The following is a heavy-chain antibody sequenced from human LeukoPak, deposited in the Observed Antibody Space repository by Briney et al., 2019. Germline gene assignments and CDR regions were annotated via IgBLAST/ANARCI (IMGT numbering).Heavy chain of an antibody. CDR3: TRDRQGPRLYEMDI. D-gene: IGHD2-8*01. CDR2: IKVDGSEI. CDR1: GFTFSMYW. V-gene: IGHV3-7*01. Sequence: GGSLRLSCAASGFTFSMYWMSWVRQAPGKGPEWVANIKVDGSEIYYVDSVKGRFTISRDNAKNSLYLQMNSLRAEDMAVYYCTRDRQGPRLYEMDIWGQGITVTVSS. J-gene: IGHJ6*02.